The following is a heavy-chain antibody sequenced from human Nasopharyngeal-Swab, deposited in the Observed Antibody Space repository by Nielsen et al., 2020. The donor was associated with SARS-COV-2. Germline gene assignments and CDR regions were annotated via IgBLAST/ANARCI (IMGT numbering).Heavy chain of an antibody. J-gene: IGHJ4*02. CDR2: ISSSSSYI. V-gene: IGHV3-21*04. CDR3: AKQRRMVTGAYDY. D-gene: IGHD5-18*01. Sequence: GESLKISCAASGFTFSSYSMNWVRQAPGKGLEWVSSISSSSSYIYYADSVKGRFTISRDNAKNSLYLQMNSLRAEDTAVYYCAKQRRMVTGAYDYWGQGTLVTVSS. CDR1: GFTFSSYS.